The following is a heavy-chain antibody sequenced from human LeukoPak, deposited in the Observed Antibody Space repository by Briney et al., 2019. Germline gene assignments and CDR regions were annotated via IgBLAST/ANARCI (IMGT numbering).Heavy chain of an antibody. Sequence: GGSLRLSCAASGFTVSSNYMSWVRQAPGKGLEWVSAISGSGGSTYYADSVKGRFTISRDNSKNTLYLQMNSLRAEDTAVYYCALGTKYSGYGGRAFDYWGQGTLVTVSS. CDR2: ISGSGGST. J-gene: IGHJ4*02. D-gene: IGHD5-12*01. CDR1: GFTVSSNY. CDR3: ALGTKYSGYGGRAFDY. V-gene: IGHV3-23*01.